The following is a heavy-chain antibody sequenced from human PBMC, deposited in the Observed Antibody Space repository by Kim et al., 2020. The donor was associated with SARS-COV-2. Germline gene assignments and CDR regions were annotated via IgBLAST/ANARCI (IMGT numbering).Heavy chain of an antibody. CDR3: AKDQGGSSSLRAFDI. D-gene: IGHD6-13*01. CDR2: ISGSGGST. CDR1: GFTFSSYA. Sequence: GGSLRLSCAASGFTFSSYAMNWVRQAPGKGLEWVSAISGSGGSTYYADSVKGRFTISRDNSKNTLYLQMNSLRAEDTAVYYCAKDQGGSSSLRAFDIWGQGTMVTVSS. V-gene: IGHV3-23*01. J-gene: IGHJ3*02.